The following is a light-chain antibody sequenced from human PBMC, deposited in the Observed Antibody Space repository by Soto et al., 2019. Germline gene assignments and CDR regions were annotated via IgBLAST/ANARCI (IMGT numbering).Light chain of an antibody. V-gene: IGKV1-33*01. J-gene: IGKJ2*01. CDR1: QDINNY. CDR2: DAS. CDR3: QQCDNLPYT. Sequence: DVLMTQSPSSLSASVGDRVTITCQASQDINNYLNGYQQKPGKAPKLLIYDASNLETGVPLRFTGSRSWAEFTFTNSSLQPEDVASYYCQQCDNLPYTFGQGTKPEMK.